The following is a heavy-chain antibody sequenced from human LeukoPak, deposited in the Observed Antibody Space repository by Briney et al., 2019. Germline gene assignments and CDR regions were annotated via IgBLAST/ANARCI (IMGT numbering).Heavy chain of an antibody. J-gene: IGHJ4*02. CDR1: GFTFSIYA. Sequence: GGSLRLSCAASGFTFSIYAMSWVRQAPGKGLEWVSAIGSSGGNTYYADSVKGRFTISRDNSKNTLCLQMNSLRVEDTAVYYCPKDYSGRYLEPFDSWGQGTLVTVSS. CDR3: PKDYSGRYLEPFDS. CDR2: IGSSGGNT. V-gene: IGHV3-23*01. D-gene: IGHD1-26*01.